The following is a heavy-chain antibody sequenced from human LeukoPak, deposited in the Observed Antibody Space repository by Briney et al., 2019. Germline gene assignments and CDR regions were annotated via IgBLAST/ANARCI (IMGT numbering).Heavy chain of an antibody. V-gene: IGHV3-53*01. CDR3: ARYNGHNYDSTGYYHDY. D-gene: IGHD3-22*01. J-gene: IGHJ4*02. CDR2: IYSGGST. CDR1: GFSVSSNY. Sequence: GGSLRLSCAASGFSVSSNYMSWVRQAPGKGLGWVSVIYSGGSTYYVDSVKGRFTISRDNSKNTFYLEMNSLRAEDTAVYYCARYNGHNYDSTGYYHDYWGQGTLVTVSS.